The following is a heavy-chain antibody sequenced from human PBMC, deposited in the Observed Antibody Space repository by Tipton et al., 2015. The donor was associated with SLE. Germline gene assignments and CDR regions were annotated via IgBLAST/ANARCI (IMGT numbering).Heavy chain of an antibody. CDR2: IYYSGST. CDR3: ARDNSPVAYFDY. V-gene: IGHV4-39*07. D-gene: IGHD2/OR15-2a*01. CDR1: GGSISSSSYY. J-gene: IGHJ4*02. Sequence: TLSLTCTVSGGSISSSSYYWGWIRQPPGKGLEWIGSIYYSGSTYYNPSLKSRVTISVDTSKNQFSLKLSSVTAADTAVYYCARDNSPVAYFDYWGQGTLVTVS.